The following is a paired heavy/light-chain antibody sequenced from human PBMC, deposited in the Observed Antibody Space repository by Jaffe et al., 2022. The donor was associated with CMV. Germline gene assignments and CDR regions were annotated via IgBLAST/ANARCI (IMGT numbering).Light chain of an antibody. CDR2: DAS. CDR3: QHRYTWPLT. Sequence: EIVLTQSPATLSLSPGERATLSCRASQSVSTFLAWYQQKPGQSPRLLIYDASNRATGIPARFSGSGSGTDFTLTISNLEPADFAVYYCQHRYTWPLTFGQGTKVEIK. J-gene: IGKJ1*01. CDR1: QSVSTF. V-gene: IGKV3-11*01.
Heavy chain of an antibody. CDR1: GFAFSSYD. J-gene: IGHJ4*02. CDR3: AKHGVRNTYFFDY. V-gene: IGHV3-23*01. CDR2: ITDGGHRS. Sequence: EVELLESGGGLVQPGGSLRLSCAASGFAFSSYDMTWVRQAPGKGLEWVASITDGGHRSNYADSVKGRFSISRDNSENTLYLQVSSLRAEDTAIYHCAKHGVRNTYFFDYLGQGTLVTVSS. D-gene: IGHD3-10*01.